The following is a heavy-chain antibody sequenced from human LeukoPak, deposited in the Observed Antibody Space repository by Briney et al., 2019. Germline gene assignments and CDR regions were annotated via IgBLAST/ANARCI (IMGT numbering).Heavy chain of an antibody. CDR3: ARHHNYDFWSGYYYFDY. D-gene: IGHD3-3*01. Sequence: SRTLSLTCTVSGGSISSYYWSWIRQPPGKGLEWIGYIYYSGSTNYNPSLKSRVTISVDTSKNQFSLKLSSVTAADTAVYYCARHHNYDFWSGYYYFDYWGQGTLVTVSS. V-gene: IGHV4-59*01. J-gene: IGHJ4*02. CDR2: IYYSGST. CDR1: GGSISSYY.